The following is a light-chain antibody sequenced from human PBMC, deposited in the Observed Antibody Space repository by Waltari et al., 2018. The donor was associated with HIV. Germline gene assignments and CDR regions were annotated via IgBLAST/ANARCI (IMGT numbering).Light chain of an antibody. CDR2: WDN. CDR1: NSNIGINS. Sequence: SVLTQPPSASGTPGQRVTIYCSGRNSNIGINSVYCYQQPPGTAPKLLLYWDNQRPSGVPGRFSGSKSGTSASLAISGLRSEDEADYYCAAWDDSLSGRVFGGGTNLTVL. V-gene: IGLV1-47*01. J-gene: IGLJ3*02. CDR3: AAWDDSLSGRV.